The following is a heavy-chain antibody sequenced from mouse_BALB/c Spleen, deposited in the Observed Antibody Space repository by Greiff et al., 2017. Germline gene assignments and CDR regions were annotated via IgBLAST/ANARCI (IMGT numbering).Heavy chain of an antibody. J-gene: IGHJ1*01. CDR3: ARGGKNGYDCWYFDV. Sequence: EVKLMESGGGLVQPGGSLKLSCAASGFTFRSYGMSWVRQTPDKRLELVATINSNGGSTYYPDSVKGRFTISRDNAKNTLYLQMSSLKSEDTAMYYCARGGKNGYDCWYFDVWGAGTTVTVSS. D-gene: IGHD2-2*01. V-gene: IGHV5-6-3*01. CDR2: INSNGGST. CDR1: GFTFRSYG.